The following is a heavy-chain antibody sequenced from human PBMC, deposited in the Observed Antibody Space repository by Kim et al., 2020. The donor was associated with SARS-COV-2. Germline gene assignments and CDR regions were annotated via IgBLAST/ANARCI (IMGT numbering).Heavy chain of an antibody. CDR2: ITGNGAVT. J-gene: IGHJ4*01. Sequence: GGSLRLSCAASGFTFSTYGMSWVRQAPGKGLEWVSAITGNGAVTYYADSVKGRFAISRDNSKNTLYLQMNSLRAEDMAIYYCAKRGVDAVMGRICDYWG. CDR3: AKRGVDAVMGRICDY. V-gene: IGHV3-23*01. CDR1: GFTFSTYG. D-gene: IGHD5-18*01.